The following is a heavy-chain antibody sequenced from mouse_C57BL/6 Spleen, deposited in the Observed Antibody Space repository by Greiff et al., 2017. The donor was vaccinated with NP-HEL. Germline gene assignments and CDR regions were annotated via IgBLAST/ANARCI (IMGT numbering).Heavy chain of an antibody. CDR1: GFTFSSYA. D-gene: IGHD4-1*01. J-gene: IGHJ2*01. CDR3: ARDSKLGRVYYFDY. CDR2: ISDGGSYT. Sequence: EVHLVESGGGLVKPGGSLKLSCAASGFTFSSYAMSWVRQTPEKRLEWVATISDGGSYTYYPDNVKGRFTISRDNAKNNLYLQMSHLKSEETAMYYCARDSKLGRVYYFDYWGQGTTLTVSS. V-gene: IGHV5-4*01.